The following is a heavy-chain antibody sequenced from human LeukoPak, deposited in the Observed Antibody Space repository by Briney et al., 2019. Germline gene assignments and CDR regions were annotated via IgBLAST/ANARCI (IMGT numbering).Heavy chain of an antibody. CDR1: GGSISSSNYY. CDR2: IYYSGST. J-gene: IGHJ4*02. V-gene: IGHV4-39*07. Sequence: PSETLSLTCTVSGGSISSSNYYWGWIRQPPGKGLEWIGSIYYSGSTYYNPSLKSRVTISVDTSKNQFSLKLSSVTAADTAVYYCARGLSNYYYDNSYYFDYWGQGTLVTVSS. CDR3: ARGLSNYYYDNSYYFDY. D-gene: IGHD3-22*01.